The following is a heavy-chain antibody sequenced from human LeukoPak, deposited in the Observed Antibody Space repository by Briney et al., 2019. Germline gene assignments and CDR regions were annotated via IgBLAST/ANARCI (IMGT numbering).Heavy chain of an antibody. J-gene: IGHJ4*02. CDR2: IYHIGST. Sequence: PSETLSLTCGVSGYSISRGYYWAWIRQPPEKGLEWNRTIYHIGSTYYNPSLESRVTVSVDTSKNEFSLNLNSVTAADTAVYYCARAGWIITSGIDYWGQGALVTVSS. CDR1: GYSISRGYY. CDR3: ARAGWIITSGIDY. V-gene: IGHV4-38-2*01. D-gene: IGHD1-20*01.